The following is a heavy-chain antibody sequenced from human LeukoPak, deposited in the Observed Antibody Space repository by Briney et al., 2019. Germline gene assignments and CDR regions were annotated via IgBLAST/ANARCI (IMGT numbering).Heavy chain of an antibody. V-gene: IGHV3-33*01. CDR1: GFTFSSYG. Sequence: PGRSLRLSCAASGFTFSSYGMHWVRQPPGKGLEWVAVIWYDGSNKYYADSVKGRFTISRDNSKNTLYLQMNSLRAEDTAVYYCARDYHSSGYYPGEWGQGTLVTVSS. CDR2: IWYDGSNK. CDR3: ARDYHSSGYYPGE. J-gene: IGHJ4*02. D-gene: IGHD3-22*01.